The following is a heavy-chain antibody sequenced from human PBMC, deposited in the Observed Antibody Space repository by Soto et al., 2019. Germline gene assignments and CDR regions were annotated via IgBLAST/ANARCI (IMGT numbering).Heavy chain of an antibody. CDR2: ISSSSSYT. D-gene: IGHD6-19*01. CDR3: ARDSVATVAGTPFDY. Sequence: QVQLVESGGGLVKPGGSLRLSCAASGFTFSDYYMSWIRQAPGKGLEWVSYISSSSSYTNYADSVKGRFTISRDNAKNSLYLQMNSLRAEDTAVYYCARDSVATVAGTPFDYWGQGTLVTVSS. V-gene: IGHV3-11*05. CDR1: GFTFSDYY. J-gene: IGHJ4*02.